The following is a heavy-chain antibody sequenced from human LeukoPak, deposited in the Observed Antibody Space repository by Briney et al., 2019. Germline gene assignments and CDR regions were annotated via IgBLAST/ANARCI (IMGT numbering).Heavy chain of an antibody. CDR2: INQDESER. Sequence: GGSLRLSWATSGFIFSRYWMSWVRQAPGKGLEWVANINQDESERNYVDSVKGRFTISRDNAKNSLDLQMNSLRAEDTAVYYCARYGNGEWLAHYAFDVWGQGTMVTVAS. D-gene: IGHD6-19*01. J-gene: IGHJ3*01. CDR3: ARYGNGEWLAHYAFDV. V-gene: IGHV3-7*01. CDR1: GFIFSRYW.